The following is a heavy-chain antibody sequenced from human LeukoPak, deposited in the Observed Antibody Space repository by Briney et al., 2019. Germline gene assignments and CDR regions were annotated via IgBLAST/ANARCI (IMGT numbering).Heavy chain of an antibody. CDR3: TSQGGFDY. CDR1: GFTFGRYW. V-gene: IGHV3-7*01. J-gene: IGHJ4*02. CDR2: IKEDGSER. Sequence: GGSLRLSCAVSGFTFGRYWMGWVRQAPGKGLEWVAHIKEDGSERYYADSVKGRFIMSRDNAKSSLYLQMNSLRAEDTAVYYCTSQGGFDYWGQGTLVTVSS.